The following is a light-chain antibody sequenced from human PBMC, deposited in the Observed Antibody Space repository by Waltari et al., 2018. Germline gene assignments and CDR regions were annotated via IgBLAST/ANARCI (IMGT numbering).Light chain of an antibody. CDR3: FSYAGSYTYV. J-gene: IGLJ1*01. Sequence: QSALTQPRSVSGSPGQSVTIPCVGSSRDGGRYNFVSWYQQYPGKAPKLMIYDVTKRPSGVPDRFSGSKSGNTASLTISGLQAEDEAGYYCFSYAGSYTYVFGTGTEVTVL. CDR2: DVT. V-gene: IGLV2-11*01. CDR1: SRDGGRYNF.